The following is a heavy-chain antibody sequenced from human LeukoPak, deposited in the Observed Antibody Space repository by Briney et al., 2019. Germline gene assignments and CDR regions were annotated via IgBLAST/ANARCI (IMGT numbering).Heavy chain of an antibody. V-gene: IGHV3-30*02. CDR1: GFTFSSYV. CDR3: AKGQGYYIDY. J-gene: IGHJ4*02. CDR2: IQFDGSSA. Sequence: GGALRLSCAASGFTFSSYVMHWVRQAPGKGLEGVAFIQFDGSSAYYVDSVKGRCTFSRDNSKNTLSLRMDSLRAEDTAVYYCAKGQGYYIDYWGQGALVTVSS.